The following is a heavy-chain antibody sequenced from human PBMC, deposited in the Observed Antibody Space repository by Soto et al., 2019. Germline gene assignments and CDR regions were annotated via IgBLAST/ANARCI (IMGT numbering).Heavy chain of an antibody. J-gene: IGHJ5*02. V-gene: IGHV1-69*12. D-gene: IGHD6-6*01. CDR2: TIPLFGTP. CDR3: TRSSGLTNWLDP. Sequence: QVQLVQSGAELKKSGSSVKVSCKVSGVSIKSSSITWVRQALGQGLEWMGGTIPLFGTPHYAQKFQGRVTITADESTSTVYMDLSSLRSEDTAVYYCTRSSGLTNWLDPWGQGTLITVSS. CDR1: GVSIKSSS.